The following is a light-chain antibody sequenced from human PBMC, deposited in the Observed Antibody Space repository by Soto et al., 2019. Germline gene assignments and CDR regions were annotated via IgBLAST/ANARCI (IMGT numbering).Light chain of an antibody. Sequence: EIVMTQYPANLSVSPGERATLSCRASQSVSSNLAWYQQKPGQAPRLLIYGASTRATGIPARFSGSGSGTEFTLTISSMTSEDFAVYYCQQYNNRWTFGQGTKVDIK. V-gene: IGKV3-15*01. CDR2: GAS. CDR3: QQYNNRWT. J-gene: IGKJ1*01. CDR1: QSVSSN.